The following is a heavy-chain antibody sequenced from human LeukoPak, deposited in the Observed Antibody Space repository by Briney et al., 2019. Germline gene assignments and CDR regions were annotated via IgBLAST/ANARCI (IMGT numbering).Heavy chain of an antibody. CDR1: GLSVSSNF. V-gene: IGHV3-11*01. CDR2: ISSSGGTT. J-gene: IGHJ4*02. CDR3: ARRRVRGVISARPGHIDY. D-gene: IGHD3-10*01. Sequence: GGSLRLSCAATGLSVSSNFMSWVRQAPGKGLEWVSYISSSGGTTYYADPVEGRFTIARDNAKNSLYMQMNSLRAGDTAVYYWARRRVRGVISARPGHIDYWGQGTLVTVSS.